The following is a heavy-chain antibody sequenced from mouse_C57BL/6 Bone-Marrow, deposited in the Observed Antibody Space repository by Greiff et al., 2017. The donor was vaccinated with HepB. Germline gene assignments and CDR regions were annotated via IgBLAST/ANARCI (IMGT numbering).Heavy chain of an antibody. CDR2: ISDGGSYT. D-gene: IGHD2-1*01. CDR3: AREDGNYSFAY. CDR1: GFTFSSYA. J-gene: IGHJ3*01. V-gene: IGHV5-4*01. Sequence: EVHLVESGGGLVKPGGSLKLSCAASGFTFSSYAMSWVRQTPEKRLEWVATISDGGSYTYYPDNVKGRFTISRDNAKNNLYLQMSHLKSEDTAMYYCAREDGNYSFAYWGQGTLVTVSA.